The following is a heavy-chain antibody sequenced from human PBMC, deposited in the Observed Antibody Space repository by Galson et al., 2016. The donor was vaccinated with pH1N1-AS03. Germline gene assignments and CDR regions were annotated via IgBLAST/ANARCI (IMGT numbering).Heavy chain of an antibody. D-gene: IGHD7-27*01. V-gene: IGHV3-74*01. CDR3: VRDYWGSWI. J-gene: IGHJ4*02. CDR1: GFTFSTYW. Sequence: SLRLSCATSGFTFSTYWMHWARQVPGKGLVWVSCITSDGSTTFCAESVKGRFTISRDNVQSTLYLHMNSLTDDDPAVYYCVRDYWGSWIWGQGTLVTVSS. CDR2: ITSDGSTT.